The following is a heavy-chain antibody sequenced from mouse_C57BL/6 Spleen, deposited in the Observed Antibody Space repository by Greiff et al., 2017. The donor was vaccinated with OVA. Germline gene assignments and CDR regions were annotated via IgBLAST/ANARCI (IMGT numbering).Heavy chain of an antibody. CDR2: INPRNGGT. Sequence: QVQLQQPGTELVKPGASVKLSCKASGYTFTSYWMHWVKQRPGQGLEWIGNINPRNGGTNYNEKFKSKATLTVAKSSSTAYMQLSSLTSADSAVYYCAREEGTYYINFLPYWGQGTLVTVSA. CDR3: AREEGTYYINFLPY. V-gene: IGHV1-53*01. J-gene: IGHJ3*01. CDR1: GYTFTSYW. D-gene: IGHD2-5*01.